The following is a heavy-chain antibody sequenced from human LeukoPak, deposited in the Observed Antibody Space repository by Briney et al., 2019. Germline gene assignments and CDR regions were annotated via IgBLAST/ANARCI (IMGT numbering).Heavy chain of an antibody. D-gene: IGHD6-19*01. CDR2: ISYDGSET. CDR1: GLTFSSYG. CDR3: ARHPPQYGSPHGMDV. Sequence: GGSLRLSCEASGLTFSSYGMHWVRQAPGKGLEWVAVISYDGSETYYADSVKGRFTISTGNSKNTLHLQMNSLRAEDTAVYYCARHPPQYGSPHGMDVWGQGTTVTVSS. J-gene: IGHJ6*02. V-gene: IGHV3-30*03.